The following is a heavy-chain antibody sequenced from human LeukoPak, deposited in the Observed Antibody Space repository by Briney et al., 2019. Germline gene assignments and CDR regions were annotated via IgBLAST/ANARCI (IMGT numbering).Heavy chain of an antibody. CDR3: ARGDRVVRPYYSDY. J-gene: IGHJ4*02. V-gene: IGHV4-34*01. CDR2: INHSGST. D-gene: IGHD3-3*01. Sequence: SETLSLTCAVYDGSFSGYYWSWIRQPPGKGLEWIGEINHSGSTNYNPSLKSRVTISVDTSKNQFSLKLSSVTAADTAVYYCARGDRVVRPYYSDYCGQGTLVTVSS. CDR1: DGSFSGYY.